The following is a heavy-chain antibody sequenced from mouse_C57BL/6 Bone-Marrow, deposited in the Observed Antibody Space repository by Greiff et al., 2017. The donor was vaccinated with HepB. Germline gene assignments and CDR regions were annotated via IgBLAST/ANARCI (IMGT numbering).Heavy chain of an antibody. J-gene: IGHJ1*03. D-gene: IGHD1-1*01. CDR3: ARTVPRTVVATNGYFDV. CDR1: GYTFTSYG. V-gene: IGHV1-81*01. CDR2: IYPRSGNT. Sequence: QVQLKESGAELARPGASVKLSCKASGYTFTSYGISWVKQRTGQGLEWIGEIYPRSGNTYYNEKFKGKATLTADKSSSTAYMELRSLTSEDSAVYFCARTVPRTVVATNGYFDVWGTGTTVTVSS.